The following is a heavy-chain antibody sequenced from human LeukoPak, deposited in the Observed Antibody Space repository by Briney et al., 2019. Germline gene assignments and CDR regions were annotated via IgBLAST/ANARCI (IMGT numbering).Heavy chain of an antibody. Sequence: ASVKVSCKTSGYTFTSFDLNWVRQATGQGLEWMGWMNPNTGNTGYAQKFQDRVTMTRNISISTAYMELSSLRSEDTAVYYRARDTHGYGDYLGDAFDIWGQGTRFTVSS. J-gene: IGHJ3*02. V-gene: IGHV1-8*01. CDR2: MNPNTGNT. CDR1: GYTFTSFD. D-gene: IGHD4-17*01. CDR3: ARDTHGYGDYLGDAFDI.